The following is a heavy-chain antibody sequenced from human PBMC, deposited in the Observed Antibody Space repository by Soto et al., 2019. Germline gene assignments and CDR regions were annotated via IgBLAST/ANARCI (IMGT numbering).Heavy chain of an antibody. Sequence: PVGSLRLSCAASGFTFSSYAMSWVRQAPGKGLEWVSAISGSGGSTYYADSVKGRFTISRDNSKNTLYLQMNSLRAEDTAVYYCAKDFSYDYGGNWFDPWGQGTLVTVSS. CDR2: ISGSGGST. CDR1: GFTFSSYA. J-gene: IGHJ5*02. V-gene: IGHV3-23*01. D-gene: IGHD4-17*01. CDR3: AKDFSYDYGGNWFDP.